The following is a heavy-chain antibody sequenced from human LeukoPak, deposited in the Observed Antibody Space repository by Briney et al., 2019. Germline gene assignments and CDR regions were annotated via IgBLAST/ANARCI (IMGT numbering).Heavy chain of an antibody. CDR2: IYSGGNT. J-gene: IGHJ2*01. CDR3: ARGIRPNWYFDL. D-gene: IGHD2-15*01. CDR1: GFTVSSNY. V-gene: IGHV3-66*01. Sequence: PGGSLRLSCAASGFTVSSNYMSWVRLAPGKGLEWVSVIYSGGNTDYTDSVKGRFTISRDNSKNTLYLQMNSLRAEDTAVYYCARGIRPNWYFDLWGRGTLVTVSS.